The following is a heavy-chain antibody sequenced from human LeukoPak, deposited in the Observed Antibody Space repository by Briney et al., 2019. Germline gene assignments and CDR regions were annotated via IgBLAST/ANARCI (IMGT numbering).Heavy chain of an antibody. CDR3: ARNLGYGDSGC. CDR2: IYSGGST. Sequence: GGSLRLSCAASGFTISSNYMNWVRQAPGKGPEWVSVIYSGGSTYYADSVKGRFTISRDISKNTLYLQMNTLRVEDTAMYYCARNLGYGDSGCWGQGTLVTVSS. CDR1: GFTISSNY. D-gene: IGHD5-12*01. J-gene: IGHJ4*02. V-gene: IGHV3-66*01.